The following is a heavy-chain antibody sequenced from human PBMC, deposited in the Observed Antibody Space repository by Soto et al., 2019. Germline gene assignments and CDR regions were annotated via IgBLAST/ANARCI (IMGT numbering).Heavy chain of an antibody. D-gene: IGHD3-10*01. CDR2: INPNSGGT. J-gene: IGHJ3*02. Sequence: ASVKVSCKASGGTFSSYAISWVRQAPGQGLEWMGWINPNSGGTNYAQKFQGWVTMTRDTSFSTAYMELCRLRSDDTALYYCARAGLLWFGGDAFDIWGQGTMVTVSS. V-gene: IGHV1-2*04. CDR1: GGTFSSYA. CDR3: ARAGLLWFGGDAFDI.